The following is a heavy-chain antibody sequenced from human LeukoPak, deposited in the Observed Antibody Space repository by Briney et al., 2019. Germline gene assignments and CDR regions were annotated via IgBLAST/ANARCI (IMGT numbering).Heavy chain of an antibody. CDR1: GGSFSGYY. V-gene: IGHV4-34*01. J-gene: IGHJ3*02. CDR3: ARGVPYYDDKSTSWFAFDI. Sequence: SETLSLTCAVHGGSFSGYYWSWIRQPPGKGLQWIGEINQSGNTNYNPSLESRVHISLDTSKKDFSLRMTSVTAADTAVYYCARGVPYYDDKSTSWFAFDIWGQGTVVSVS. D-gene: IGHD4-23*01. CDR2: INQSGNT.